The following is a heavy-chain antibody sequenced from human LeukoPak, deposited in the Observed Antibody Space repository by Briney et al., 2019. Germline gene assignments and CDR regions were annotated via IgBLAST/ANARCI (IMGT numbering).Heavy chain of an antibody. V-gene: IGHV3-23*01. J-gene: IGHJ6*02. CDR2: ISSIGAI. D-gene: IGHD2-2*03. CDR3: AKDGSHSHGMDV. Sequence: GGSLRLSCAASGFTFTTYAMNWVRQAPGKGLEWVSHISSIGAIYYADSVKGRFTISRDNSKNTLYLQMNSLRAEDTAVYYCAKDGSHSHGMDVWGQGTTVTVSS. CDR1: GFTFTTYA.